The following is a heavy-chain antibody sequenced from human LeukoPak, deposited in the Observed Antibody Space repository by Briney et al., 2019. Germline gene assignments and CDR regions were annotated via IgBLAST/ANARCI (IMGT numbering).Heavy chain of an antibody. V-gene: IGHV1-2*04. CDR3: ARDLGHCSSTSCPYYYYGMDV. J-gene: IGHJ6*02. Sequence: ASVKVSCKASGYTFTGYYMHWVRQAPGQGLEWMGWINPNSGGTNYAQKFQGWVTMTRDTSISTAYMELSRLRSDDTAVYYCARDLGHCSSTSCPYYYYGMDVWGQGTTVTVSS. CDR1: GYTFTGYY. D-gene: IGHD2-2*01. CDR2: INPNSGGT.